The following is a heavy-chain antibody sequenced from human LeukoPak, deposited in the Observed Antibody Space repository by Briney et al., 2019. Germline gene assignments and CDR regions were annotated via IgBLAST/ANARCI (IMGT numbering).Heavy chain of an antibody. V-gene: IGHV3-21*04. D-gene: IGHD2-15*01. CDR2: ISGSSSYI. J-gene: IGHJ3*02. Sequence: GGSLRLSCAASGFTFSTYNMNWVRQAPGKGLEWVSSISGSSSYIYYADSVKGRFSISRDNAKNTLYLQMNSLRSDDTAVYYCARCYAPHWDAFDIWGQGTMVTVSS. CDR1: GFTFSTYN. CDR3: ARCYAPHWDAFDI.